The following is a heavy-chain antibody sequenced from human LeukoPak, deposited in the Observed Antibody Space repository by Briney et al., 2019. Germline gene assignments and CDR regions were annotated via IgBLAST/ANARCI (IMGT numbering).Heavy chain of an antibody. V-gene: IGHV1-69*01. CDR3: ARGSWFGEFPFDY. CDR1: GGTFSSYA. Sequence: SVTVSFKASGGTFSSYAISWVRQAPGQGLEWMGEIIPIFGTANYAQKFQGRVTITADESTSTAYMELSSLRSEDTAVYYCARGSWFGEFPFDYWGQGTLGTVSA. CDR2: IIPIFGTA. J-gene: IGHJ4*02. D-gene: IGHD3-10*01.